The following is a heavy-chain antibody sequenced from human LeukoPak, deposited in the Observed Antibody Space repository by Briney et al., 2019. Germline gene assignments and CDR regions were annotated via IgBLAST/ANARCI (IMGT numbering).Heavy chain of an antibody. J-gene: IGHJ4*02. CDR3: ARDVYEWELLDY. CDR2: INHSGST. CDR1: GGSFSGYY. D-gene: IGHD1-26*01. V-gene: IGHV4-34*01. Sequence: PSETLSLTCAVYGGSFSGYYWSWIRQPPGKGLEWIGEINHSGSTNYNPSLKSRITISVDTSKNQFSLKLSSVTAADTAVYYCARDVYEWELLDYWGQGTLVTVSS.